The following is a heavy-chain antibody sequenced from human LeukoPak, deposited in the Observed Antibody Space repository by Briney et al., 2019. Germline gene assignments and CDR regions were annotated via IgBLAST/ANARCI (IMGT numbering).Heavy chain of an antibody. CDR3: AREPYRFGEVLMPLDY. V-gene: IGHV4-39*07. J-gene: IGHJ4*02. CDR2: IYYSGST. Sequence: SETLSLTCTVSGGSISSSSYYWGWIRPPPGKGLEWFGSIYYSGSTYYNPSLKSRVTISVDTSNNQFSLKLSSVTAADTAVYYCAREPYRFGEVLMPLDYWGQGTLVTVSS. CDR1: GGSISSSSYY. D-gene: IGHD3-10*01.